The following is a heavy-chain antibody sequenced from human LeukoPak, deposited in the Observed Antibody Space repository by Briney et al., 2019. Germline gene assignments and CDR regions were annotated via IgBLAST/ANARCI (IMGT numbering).Heavy chain of an antibody. Sequence: NPGGSLRLSCAASGFTFSDYYMSWTRQAPGKRLEWVSYISSSGSTIYYADSVKGRFTISRDNAKNSLYLQMNSLRAEDTAVYYCARTPLTYYDFWRALGFMDVWGKGTTVTVSS. V-gene: IGHV3-11*04. CDR2: ISSSGSTI. CDR1: GFTFSDYY. CDR3: ARTPLTYYDFWRALGFMDV. J-gene: IGHJ6*03. D-gene: IGHD3-3*01.